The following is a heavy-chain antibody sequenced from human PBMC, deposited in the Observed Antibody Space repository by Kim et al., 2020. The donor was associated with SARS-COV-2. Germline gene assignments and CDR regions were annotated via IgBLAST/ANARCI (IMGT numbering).Heavy chain of an antibody. CDR2: IKEDGTER. Sequence: GGSLRLSCAASGFTFPSNWMSWVRQAPGKGLEWVAKIKEDGTERYYVSSVAGRFTISRDNAKNSLYLQMNSLRAEDTGLYYCARDRRYSLDYWGQGTLVTVSS. J-gene: IGHJ4*02. CDR3: ARDRRYSLDY. D-gene: IGHD2-15*01. CDR1: GFTFPSNW. V-gene: IGHV3-7*01.